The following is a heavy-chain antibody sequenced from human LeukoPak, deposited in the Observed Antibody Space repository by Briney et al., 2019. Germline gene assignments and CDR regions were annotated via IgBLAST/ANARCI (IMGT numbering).Heavy chain of an antibody. J-gene: IGHJ5*02. Sequence: SETLSLTCTVSGGSISSYYWSWIRQPPGKGLEWIGYIHSSGSTSYNPSLKSRLTTSVDTSNNRFSLKLSSLTAADTAVYYCARHGREDYYNSWFDPWGQGTLVTASS. V-gene: IGHV4-59*08. D-gene: IGHD3-22*01. CDR2: IHSSGST. CDR3: ARHGREDYYNSWFDP. CDR1: GGSISSYY.